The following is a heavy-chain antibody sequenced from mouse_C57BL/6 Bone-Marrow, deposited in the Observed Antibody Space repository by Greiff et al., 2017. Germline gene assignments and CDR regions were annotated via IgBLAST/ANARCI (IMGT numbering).Heavy chain of an antibody. CDR3: SSVDGNYFDY. CDR1: GFTIKDDY. Sequence: EVKLQESGAELVRPGASVKLSCTASGFTIKDDYIHWVNQRPEQGLEWIGWIDHEIGDTEYVSKFQGKVTITSDTSSNTASLQLSMLTSEDTAVSNSSSVDGNYFDYWGQGTPLTVAS. J-gene: IGHJ2*01. V-gene: IGHV14-4*01. D-gene: IGHD2-1*01. CDR2: IDHEIGDT.